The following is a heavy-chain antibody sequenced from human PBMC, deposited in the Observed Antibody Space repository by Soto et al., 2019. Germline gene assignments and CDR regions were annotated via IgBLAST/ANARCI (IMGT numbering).Heavy chain of an antibody. J-gene: IGHJ4*02. CDR2: INHSGST. V-gene: IGHV4-34*01. Sequence: SETLSLTCAVYGGSFSGYYWSWIRQPPGKGLEWIGEINHSGSTNYNPSLKSRVTISVDTSKNQFSLKLSSVTAADTAVYYCARQLGYDILTGYHPLDYWGQGTLVTVSS. CDR1: GGSFSGYY. D-gene: IGHD3-9*01. CDR3: ARQLGYDILTGYHPLDY.